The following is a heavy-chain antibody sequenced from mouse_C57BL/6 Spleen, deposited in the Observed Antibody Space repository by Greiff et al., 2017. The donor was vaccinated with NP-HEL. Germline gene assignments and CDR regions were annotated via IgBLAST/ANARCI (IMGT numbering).Heavy chain of an antibody. D-gene: IGHD1-1*01. CDR1: GYTFTSYW. CDR3: ARSLRNYGSSSFDV. CDR2: IHPNSGST. J-gene: IGHJ1*03. V-gene: IGHV1-64*01. Sequence: QVQLKQSGAELVKPGASVKLSCKASGYTFTSYWMHWVKQRPGQGLEWIGMIHPNSGSTNYNEKFKSKATLTVDKSSSTAYMQLSSLTSEDSAVYYCARSLRNYGSSSFDVWGTGTTVTVSS.